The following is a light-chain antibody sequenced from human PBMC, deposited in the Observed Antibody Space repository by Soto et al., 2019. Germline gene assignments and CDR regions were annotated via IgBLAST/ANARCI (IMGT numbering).Light chain of an antibody. CDR2: DDR. V-gene: IGLV3-21*02. CDR3: HVWDSSRAHPYV. J-gene: IGLJ1*01. Sequence: SYELPQPPSVSVAPGQTARITCVGNNNVSTSLHWPRPKPGQAPVMVFSDDRDRPSGIPERLSGSNSGNKATLTSSWVEAGDEADYYGHVWDSSRAHPYVFGTGTKVTV. CDR1: NNVSTS.